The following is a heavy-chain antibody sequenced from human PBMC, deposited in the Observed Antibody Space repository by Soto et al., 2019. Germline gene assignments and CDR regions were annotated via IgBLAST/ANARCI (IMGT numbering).Heavy chain of an antibody. V-gene: IGHV4-59*01. CDR1: GGSISSYY. J-gene: IGHJ5*02. D-gene: IGHD6-13*01. CDR2: IYYSGST. Sequence: LSLTCTVSGGSISSYYWSWIRQPPGKGLEWIGYIYYSGSTNYNPSLKSRVTISVDTSKNQFSLKLSSVTAADTAVYYCARDVSFSSSWQQESGPLNWFDPWGQGTLVTVSS. CDR3: ARDVSFSSSWQQESGPLNWFDP.